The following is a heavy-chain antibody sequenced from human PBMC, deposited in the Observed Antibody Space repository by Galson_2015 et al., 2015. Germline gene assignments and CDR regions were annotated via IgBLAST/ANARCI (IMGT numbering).Heavy chain of an antibody. CDR3: AIERICSGGSCYSSEYFQH. CDR1: GFTFSSYA. V-gene: IGHV3-23*01. D-gene: IGHD2-15*01. J-gene: IGHJ1*01. Sequence: SLRLSCAASGFTFSSYAMSWVRQAPGKGLEWVSAISGSGGSTYYADSVKGRFTISRDNSKNTLYLQMNSLRAEDTAVYYCAIERICSGGSCYSSEYFQHWGQGTLVTVSS. CDR2: ISGSGGST.